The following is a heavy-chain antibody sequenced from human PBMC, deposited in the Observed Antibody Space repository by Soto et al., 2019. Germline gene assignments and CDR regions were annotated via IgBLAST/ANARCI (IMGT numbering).Heavy chain of an antibody. Sequence: EVQLVESGGGLVQPGGSLRLSCAASGFSFSSDWMAWVRQAPGKGLDLVANIKPDGSDKYYVDSVKGRFTISRDNAESSLYLQMNNLRAEDTAIYYCAKVGLRFGGEIQWGQGTLVTVSS. D-gene: IGHD3-10*01. CDR2: IKPDGSDK. V-gene: IGHV3-7*03. CDR3: AKVGLRFGGEIQ. CDR1: GFSFSSDW. J-gene: IGHJ4*02.